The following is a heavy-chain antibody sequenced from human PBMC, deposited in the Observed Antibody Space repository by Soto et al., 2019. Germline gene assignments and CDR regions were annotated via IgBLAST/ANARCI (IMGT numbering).Heavy chain of an antibody. CDR2: IYPGDSDT. Sequence: PGESLKISCKGSGYSFTSYWIGWVRQMPGKGLEWMGIIYPGDSDTRYSPSFQGQVTISADKSISTAYLQWSSLKASDTAMYYCARHAYENNDYSNYWLDYWGQGTLVTVSS. J-gene: IGHJ4*02. CDR1: GYSFTSYW. D-gene: IGHD4-4*01. CDR3: ARHAYENNDYSNYWLDY. V-gene: IGHV5-51*01.